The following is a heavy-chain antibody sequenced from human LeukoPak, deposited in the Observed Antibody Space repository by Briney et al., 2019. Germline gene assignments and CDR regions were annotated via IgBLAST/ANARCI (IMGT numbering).Heavy chain of an antibody. J-gene: IGHJ5*02. CDR1: GYTFTSYY. CDR3: ARDNSVGDNAWWFDP. CDR2: INPTGGST. D-gene: IGHD1-26*01. V-gene: IGHV1-46*01. Sequence: GASVKISCKASGYTFTSYYMHWVRQAPGQGLEWMGLINPTGGSTGYAQKFQGRVTMTRDMSTSTDYMELSNLRSEDTAIYYCARDNSVGDNAWWFDPWGQGTLVTVSS.